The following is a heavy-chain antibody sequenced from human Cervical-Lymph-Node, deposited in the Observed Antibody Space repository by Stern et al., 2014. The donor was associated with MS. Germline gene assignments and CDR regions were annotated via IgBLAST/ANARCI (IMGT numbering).Heavy chain of an antibody. Sequence: QLVQSGAEVKKPGESLKISCKGSGYNFASYWIGWVRQAPGKGLEWMGIIYPDDSDARYTPSFQGQVTMSADKSIGTAYLQWSSLKASDTAFYFCARKGTYGLDYWGQGALVTVSS. CDR1: GYNFASYW. J-gene: IGHJ4*02. CDR3: ARKGTYGLDY. CDR2: IYPDDSDA. V-gene: IGHV5-51*01. D-gene: IGHD3-10*01.